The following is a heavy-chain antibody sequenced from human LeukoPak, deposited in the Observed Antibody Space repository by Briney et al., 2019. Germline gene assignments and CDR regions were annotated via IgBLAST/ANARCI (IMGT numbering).Heavy chain of an antibody. CDR3: ARGSPRGYFDY. CDR2: INSDGSST. D-gene: IGHD3-10*01. CDR1: GFTFSSYW. J-gene: IGHJ4*02. Sequence: GGSLRLSCAASGFTFSSYWMHWVRQAPGKGLVWVSRINSDGSSTSYADSVKGRFTISRDNAKNSLYLQMNSLRAEDTAVYYCARGSPRGYFDYWGQGTLVTVSS. V-gene: IGHV3-74*01.